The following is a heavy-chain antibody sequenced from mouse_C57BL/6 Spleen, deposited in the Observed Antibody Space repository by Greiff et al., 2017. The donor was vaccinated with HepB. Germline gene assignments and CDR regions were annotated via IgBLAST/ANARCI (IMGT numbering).Heavy chain of an antibody. CDR1: GYTFTSYG. CDR3: ARGDGYGEDY. J-gene: IGHJ2*01. V-gene: IGHV1-81*01. CDR2: IYPRSGNT. Sequence: LQESGAELARPGASVKLSCKASGYTFTSYGISWVKQRTGQGLEWIGEIYPRSGNTYYNEKFKGKATLTADKSSSTAYMELRSLTSEDSAVYFCARGDGYGEDYWGQGTTLTVSS. D-gene: IGHD1-1*02.